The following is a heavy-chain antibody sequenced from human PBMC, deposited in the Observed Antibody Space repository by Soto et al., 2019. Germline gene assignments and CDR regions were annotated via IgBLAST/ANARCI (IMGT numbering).Heavy chain of an antibody. CDR1: GFTFSSYG. Sequence: GGSLRLSCAASGFTFSSYGMHWVRQAPGKGLEWVAVISYDGSNKYYADSVKGRFTISRDNSKNTLYLQMNSLRAEDTAVYYCAKDRERFLEWLPPLWFDPWGQGTPVTVSS. D-gene: IGHD3-3*01. CDR3: AKDRERFLEWLPPLWFDP. V-gene: IGHV3-30*18. CDR2: ISYDGSNK. J-gene: IGHJ5*02.